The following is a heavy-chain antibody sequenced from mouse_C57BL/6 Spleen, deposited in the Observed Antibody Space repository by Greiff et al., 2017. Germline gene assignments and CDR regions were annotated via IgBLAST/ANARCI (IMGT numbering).Heavy chain of an antibody. V-gene: IGHV1-18*01. CDR3: ARPGVGRAWFAY. D-gene: IGHD4-1*01. J-gene: IGHJ3*01. CDR1: GYTFTDYN. CDR2: INPNNGGT. Sequence: EVKLMESGPELVKPGASVKIPCKASGYTFTDYNMDWVKQSHGKSLEWIGDINPNNGGTIYNQKFKGKATLTVDKSSSTAYMELRSLTSEDTAVYYCARPGVGRAWFAYWGQGTLVTVSA.